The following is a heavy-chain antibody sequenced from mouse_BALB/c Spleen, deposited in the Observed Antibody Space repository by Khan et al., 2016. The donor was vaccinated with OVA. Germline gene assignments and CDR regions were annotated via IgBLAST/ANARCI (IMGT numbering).Heavy chain of an antibody. CDR1: GYSITTDYA. D-gene: IGHD1-1*01. V-gene: IGHV3-2*02. CDR3: ARIYGGDFDY. J-gene: IGHJ2*01. Sequence: ESGPGLVKPSQSLYLTCTVTGYSITTDYAWHWIRQFPGSKLEWMGHISYSGNTNYNPSLKSRISITRDTSKNQFFLQLRTVTTEDTARYYCARIYGGDFDYWGQGTTLTVSA. CDR2: ISYSGNT.